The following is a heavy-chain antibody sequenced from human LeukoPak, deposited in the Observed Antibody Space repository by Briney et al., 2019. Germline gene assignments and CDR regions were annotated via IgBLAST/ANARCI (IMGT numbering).Heavy chain of an antibody. CDR1: GITFSAYS. CDR2: INHSGST. Sequence: GSPRLSCAASGITFSAYSLNWIRQPPGKGLEWIGEINHSGSTNYNPSLKSRVTISVDTSKNQFSLKLSSVTAADTAVYYCAREPSNLGYCSGGSCYPRYQYFQHWGQGTLVTVSS. CDR3: AREPSNLGYCSGGSCYPRYQYFQH. D-gene: IGHD2-15*01. V-gene: IGHV4-34*01. J-gene: IGHJ1*01.